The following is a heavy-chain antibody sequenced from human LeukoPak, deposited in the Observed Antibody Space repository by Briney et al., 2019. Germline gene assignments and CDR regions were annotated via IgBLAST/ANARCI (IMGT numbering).Heavy chain of an antibody. CDR1: GFSFSSYG. Sequence: GGSLRLSCAASGFSFSSYGMHWVRQAPGKGLEWVAVISDDGKNKYYADSVKGRFTISRDNSRNTVHLQMNSLRAEDTAVYYCAALWFDPWGQGTLVTVPS. V-gene: IGHV3-30*03. J-gene: IGHJ5*02. CDR2: ISDDGKNK. CDR3: AALWFDP.